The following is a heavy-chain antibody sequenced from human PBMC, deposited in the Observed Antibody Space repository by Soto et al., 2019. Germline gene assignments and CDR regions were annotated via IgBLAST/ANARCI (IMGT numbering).Heavy chain of an antibody. CDR2: ISAYNGNT. CDR1: GYTFTSYG. CDR3: ARDSRYCSSTSCYAPPHFDY. J-gene: IGHJ4*02. Sequence: QVQLVQSGAEVKKPGASVKVSCKASGYTFTSYGISWVRQAPGQGLEWMGWISAYNGNTNYAQKLQGRVTMTTDTPTTKAYRELRSRRSADTAVYYCARDSRYCSSTSCYAPPHFDYWGQGTLVPVSS. V-gene: IGHV1-18*01. D-gene: IGHD2-2*01.